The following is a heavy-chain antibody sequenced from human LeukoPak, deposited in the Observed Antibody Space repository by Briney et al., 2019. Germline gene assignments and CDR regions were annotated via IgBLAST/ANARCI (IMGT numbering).Heavy chain of an antibody. CDR3: AGYTAPAFDI. CDR2: INHSGST. Sequence: SETLSLTCAVYGGSFSGYYWSWIRQPPGKGLEWIGEINHSGSTNYNPSLKSRVTISVDTSKNQFSLKLNSVTAADTAVYYCAGYTAPAFDIWGQGTMVTVSS. D-gene: IGHD5-18*01. CDR1: GGSFSGYY. V-gene: IGHV4-34*01. J-gene: IGHJ3*02.